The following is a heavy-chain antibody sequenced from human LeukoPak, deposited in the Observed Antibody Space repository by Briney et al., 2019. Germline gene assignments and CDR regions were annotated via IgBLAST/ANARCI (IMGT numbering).Heavy chain of an antibody. V-gene: IGHV3-23*01. J-gene: IGHJ6*03. Sequence: PGGSLRLSRSASGFTFSSYAMSWVRQAPGKGLEGVSAITGSGGSTYYADSVKGRFTISRDNSKNTLYLQMNSLRAEDTAVYYCARVLYCSSTSCSHYYYYYYMDVWGKGTTVTVSS. D-gene: IGHD2-2*01. CDR1: GFTFSSYA. CDR3: ARVLYCSSTSCSHYYYYYYMDV. CDR2: ITGSGGST.